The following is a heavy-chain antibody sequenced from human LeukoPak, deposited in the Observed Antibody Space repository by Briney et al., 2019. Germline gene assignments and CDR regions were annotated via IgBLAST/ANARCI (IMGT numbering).Heavy chain of an antibody. V-gene: IGHV1-8*01. CDR3: ARAIPRVYYDSSYYFDY. J-gene: IGHJ4*02. CDR2: MNPNSGNT. CDR1: GYTFTSYG. Sequence: ASVKVSCKASGYTFTSYGINWVRQATGQGLEWMGWMNPNSGNTGYAQKFQGRVTMTRNTSISTAYMELSSLRSEDTAVYYCARAIPRVYYDSSYYFDYWGQGTLVTVSS. D-gene: IGHD3-22*01.